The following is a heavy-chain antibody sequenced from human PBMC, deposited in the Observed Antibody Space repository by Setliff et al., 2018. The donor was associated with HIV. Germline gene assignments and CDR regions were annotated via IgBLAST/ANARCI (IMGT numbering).Heavy chain of an antibody. CDR1: GGSLNGYS. CDR3: ARAIVKTGYHTKSRVFDY. Sequence: SETLSLTCAVYGGSLNGYSWNWIRQSPGKGLEWIGEVNLPKTLNYNPSLESRITISVDTSKKQFSLDLSSVTAADTAVYFCARAIVKTGYHTKSRVFDYWGQGTLVTVSS. J-gene: IGHJ4*02. V-gene: IGHV4-34*01. CDR2: VNLPKTL. D-gene: IGHD3-9*01.